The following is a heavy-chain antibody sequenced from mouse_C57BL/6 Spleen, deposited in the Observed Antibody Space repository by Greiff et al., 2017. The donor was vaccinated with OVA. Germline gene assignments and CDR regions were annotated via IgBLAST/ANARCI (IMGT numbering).Heavy chain of an antibody. CDR1: GFSLTSYG. V-gene: IGHV2-6*01. CDR3: ATKGCYDSWFAY. J-gene: IGHJ3*01. CDR2: IWRVGST. D-gene: IGHD2-12*01. Sequence: QVQLKESGPGLVAPSQSLSITCTLSGFSLTSYGVDWVRQSPGKGLEWLGVIWRVGSTNDNSALKSRLSISKDNSTSQVFLKMNSLQTDDTAMYYCATKGCYDSWFAYWGQGTLVTVSA.